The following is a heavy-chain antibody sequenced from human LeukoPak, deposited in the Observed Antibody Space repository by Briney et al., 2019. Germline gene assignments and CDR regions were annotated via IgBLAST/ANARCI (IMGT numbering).Heavy chain of an antibody. Sequence: GASVKVSCKASGYTFISYDINWVRQATGQGLEWMGWMNPNSGNTGYAQKFQGRVTMTRNTSISTAYMELSSLRSEDTAVYYCATISPEGTDAFDIWGQGTMVTVSS. J-gene: IGHJ3*02. CDR2: MNPNSGNT. CDR1: GYTFISYD. V-gene: IGHV1-8*01. D-gene: IGHD1-14*01. CDR3: ATISPEGTDAFDI.